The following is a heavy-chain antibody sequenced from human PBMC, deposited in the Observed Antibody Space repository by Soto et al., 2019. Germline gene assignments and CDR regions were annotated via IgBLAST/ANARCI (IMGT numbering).Heavy chain of an antibody. CDR2: IIPIFGTA. V-gene: IGHV1-69*06. Sequence: ASVKVSCKASGCTFSSYAISWVRQAPGQGLEWMGGIIPIFGTANYAQKFQGRVTITADKSTSTAYMELSSLRSEDTAVYYCARDWGFRDIVVVPAAGYGMDVWGQGTTVTVSS. CDR3: ARDWGFRDIVVVPAAGYGMDV. CDR1: GCTFSSYA. J-gene: IGHJ6*02. D-gene: IGHD2-2*01.